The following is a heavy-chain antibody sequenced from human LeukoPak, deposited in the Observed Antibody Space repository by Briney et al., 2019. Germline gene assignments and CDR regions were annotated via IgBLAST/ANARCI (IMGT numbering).Heavy chain of an antibody. J-gene: IGHJ4*02. CDR1: EFTFSIYN. CDR3: ARHWSYLDY. Sequence: GGSLRLSCAASEFTFSIYNMKSVRAALGKRLEWVSSISGSSSYIYYADSVNGRFTISRDNAKNSLYLQMNSLRAEDTAVYYCARHWSYLDYWGQGTLVTVS. CDR2: ISGSSSYI. V-gene: IGHV3-21*01. D-gene: IGHD3-16*02.